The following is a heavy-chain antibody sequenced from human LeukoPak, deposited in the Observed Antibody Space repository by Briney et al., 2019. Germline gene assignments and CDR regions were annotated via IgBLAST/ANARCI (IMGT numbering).Heavy chain of an antibody. CDR1: GGSFSGYY. CDR2: INHSGST. D-gene: IGHD5-12*01. Sequence: SETLSLTCAVYGGSFSGYYWSWIRQPPGKGLEWIGEINHSGSTNYNPSLKCRVTISVDTSKNQFSLKLSSVTAADTAVYYCATTPGSGYDWGQGTLVTVSS. CDR3: ATTPGSGYD. V-gene: IGHV4-34*01. J-gene: IGHJ4*02.